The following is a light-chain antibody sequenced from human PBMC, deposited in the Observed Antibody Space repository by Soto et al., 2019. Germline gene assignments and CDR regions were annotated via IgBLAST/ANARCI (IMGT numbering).Light chain of an antibody. Sequence: QSVLAQPASVSGSPGQSITISCTGTSSDVGNYKYVSWYQQHPGKAPKLMIYEVSNRPSGVSNRFSGSKSGNTASLTISGLQAEDETDYYCNSYTSNNTYVFGTGTKVTVL. J-gene: IGLJ1*01. CDR2: EVS. CDR1: SSDVGNYKY. CDR3: NSYTSNNTYV. V-gene: IGLV2-14*01.